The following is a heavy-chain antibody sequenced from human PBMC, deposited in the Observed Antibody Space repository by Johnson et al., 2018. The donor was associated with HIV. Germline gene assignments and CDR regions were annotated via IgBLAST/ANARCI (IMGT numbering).Heavy chain of an antibody. CDR3: ARAGQAVAAPREGAFDI. J-gene: IGHJ3*02. D-gene: IGHD6-19*01. CDR1: GFTFDDYG. Sequence: VQLVESGGGVIRPGGSLRLSCAASGFTFDDYGMSWVRQAPGKGLEWVSAINWNGGNTGYADSVKGRFTISRDNAKNSLYLQMNSLRAEDTAVYYCARAGQAVAAPREGAFDIWGQGTMVTVSS. V-gene: IGHV3-20*04. CDR2: INWNGGNT.